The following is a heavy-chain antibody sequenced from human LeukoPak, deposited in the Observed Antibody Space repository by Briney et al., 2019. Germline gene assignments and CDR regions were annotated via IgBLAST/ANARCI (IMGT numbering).Heavy chain of an antibody. Sequence: GGSLRLSCAASGFTFSSYSMNWVRQAPGKGLEWVSSISSSSSYIYYADSVKGRFTISRDNAKNSLYLQMNSLRAEDTAVYYCARGRFDSWVGTPDSWGQGSLVTVSS. CDR3: ARGRFDSWVGTPDS. CDR2: ISSSSSYI. D-gene: IGHD3-3*01. V-gene: IGHV3-21*01. CDR1: GFTFSSYS. J-gene: IGHJ4*02.